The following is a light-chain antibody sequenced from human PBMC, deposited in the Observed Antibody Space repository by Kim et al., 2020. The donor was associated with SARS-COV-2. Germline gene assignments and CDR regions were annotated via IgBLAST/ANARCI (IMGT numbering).Light chain of an antibody. J-gene: IGKJ4*01. CDR3: LQIKTCPLT. V-gene: IGKV1-9*01. CDR1: QGISSY. CDR2: AAS. Sequence: GSAGDSVTLTCRASQGISSYLDLYQQTPTDAPKLLMYAASSSHSGVPSRFSGSGSGTDFTLTISSLQPEDSATYYCLQIKTCPLTFGGGTKVDIK.